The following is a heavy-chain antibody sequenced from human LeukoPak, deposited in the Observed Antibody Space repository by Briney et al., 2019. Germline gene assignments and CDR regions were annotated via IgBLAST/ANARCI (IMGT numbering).Heavy chain of an antibody. V-gene: IGHV3-30*03. D-gene: IGHD6-13*01. CDR3: ARAGAAAGTHFDY. CDR2: ISDDGSNT. CDR1: GFTFSDYS. J-gene: IGHJ4*02. Sequence: GGSLRLSCEASGFTFSDYSMNWVRQAPGKGLEWVAVISDDGSNTYYAGSVKGRFTVSRDNSKYTLSLQIHSLRAEDTAVYYCARAGAAAGTHFDYWGQGTLVTVSS.